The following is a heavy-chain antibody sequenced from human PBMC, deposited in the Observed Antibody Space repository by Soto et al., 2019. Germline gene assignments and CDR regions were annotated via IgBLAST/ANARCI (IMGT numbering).Heavy chain of an antibody. CDR2: IYYSGST. V-gene: IGHV4-30-4*01. Sequence: SQTQSLTYTVSGGSISSGDYYWSWIRQPPGKGLEWIGYIYYSGSTYYNPSLKSRVTISVDTSKNQFSLKLSSVTAADTAVYYCARDTATAMVTGVYFDYWGQGTQVTVSS. CDR1: GGSISSGDYY. D-gene: IGHD5-18*01. J-gene: IGHJ4*02. CDR3: ARDTATAMVTGVYFDY.